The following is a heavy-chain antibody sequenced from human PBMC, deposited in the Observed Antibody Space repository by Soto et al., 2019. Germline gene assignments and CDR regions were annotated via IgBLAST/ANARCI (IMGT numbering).Heavy chain of an antibody. CDR3: ARDRGYSYHYYYGMDV. J-gene: IGHJ6*02. CDR2: IYRSGTT. V-gene: IGHV4-61*01. D-gene: IGHD5-18*01. Sequence: ETLSLPCSVSGGSVSTDSHYWRWIRQPPGKGLEWIGYIYRSGTTNYNPSLKSRVTISVDKSKNQFSLKLSSVTAADTAVYYCARDRGYSYHYYYGMDVWGQGTTVTVSS. CDR1: GGSVSTDSHY.